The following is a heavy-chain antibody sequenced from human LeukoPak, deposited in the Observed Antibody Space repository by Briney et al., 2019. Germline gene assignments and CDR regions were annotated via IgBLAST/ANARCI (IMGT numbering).Heavy chain of an antibody. Sequence: GGSLRLSCAASGFTFSSYWMSWVRQAPGKGLEWVANIKQDGSEKYYVDSVKGRFTISRDNARNSLYLQMDNLRAEDTGVYYCAKDNYDYVWGSYRENYFDYWGQGTLITVSS. CDR1: GFTFSSYW. V-gene: IGHV3-7*01. D-gene: IGHD3-16*02. J-gene: IGHJ4*02. CDR3: AKDNYDYVWGSYRENYFDY. CDR2: IKQDGSEK.